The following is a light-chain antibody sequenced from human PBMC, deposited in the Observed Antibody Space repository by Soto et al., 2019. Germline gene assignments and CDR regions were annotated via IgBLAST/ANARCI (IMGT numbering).Light chain of an antibody. CDR1: YSLVSSDGNTY. J-gene: IGKJ2*01. CDR3: MQSIHWPYT. Sequence: DVVMTQSPLSLPVTLGQPASISCRSSYSLVSSDGNTYLNWFHQRPGQSPRRLIYKISERASGVPDRFSGSGSGTDFTLNISRVEAEDVVIYSCMQSIHWPYTFGQGTKLEIK. CDR2: KIS. V-gene: IGKV2-30*01.